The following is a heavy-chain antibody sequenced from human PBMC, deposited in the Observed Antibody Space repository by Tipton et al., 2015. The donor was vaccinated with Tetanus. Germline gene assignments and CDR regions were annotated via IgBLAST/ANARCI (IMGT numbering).Heavy chain of an antibody. Sequence: NWVRQAPGKGLEWISYISYSSTSVYYADSVKGRFAISRDNAKNSLYLQMNSLRDDDTAVYYCARRGEARANWFDSWGQGTPVTVSS. V-gene: IGHV3-48*02. D-gene: IGHD2-21*01. CDR2: ISYSSTSV. CDR3: ARRGEARANWFDS. J-gene: IGHJ5*01.